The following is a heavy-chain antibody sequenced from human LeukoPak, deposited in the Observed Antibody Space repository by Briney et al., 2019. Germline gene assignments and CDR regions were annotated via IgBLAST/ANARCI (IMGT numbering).Heavy chain of an antibody. J-gene: IGHJ4*02. D-gene: IGHD6-13*01. Sequence: GGSLRLSCAASGFTFTSYGMHWVRQAPGKGLEWVAGIWYDGSNKYYADSVKGRFTISRDDSKNTLYLQMNSLRAEDTAVYYCASGTRPRIAAAGIDYWGQGTLVTVSS. CDR2: IWYDGSNK. CDR3: ASGTRPRIAAAGIDY. V-gene: IGHV3-30*02. CDR1: GFTFTSYG.